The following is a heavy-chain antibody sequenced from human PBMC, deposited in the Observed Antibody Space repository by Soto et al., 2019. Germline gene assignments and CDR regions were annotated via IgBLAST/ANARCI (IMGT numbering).Heavy chain of an antibody. CDR1: GFTFSSYG. Sequence: GGSLRLSCAASGFTFSSYGMHWVRQAPGKGLEWVAVIWYDGSNKYYADSVKGRFTISRDNSKNTLYLQMNSLRAEDTAVYYCARDWYGPYYYYMDVWGKGTTVTVSS. J-gene: IGHJ6*03. V-gene: IGHV3-33*01. CDR2: IWYDGSNK. D-gene: IGHD6-13*01. CDR3: ARDWYGPYYYYMDV.